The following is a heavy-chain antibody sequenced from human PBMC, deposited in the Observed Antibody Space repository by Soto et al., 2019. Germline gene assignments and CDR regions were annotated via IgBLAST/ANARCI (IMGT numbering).Heavy chain of an antibody. D-gene: IGHD5-18*01. J-gene: IGHJ4*02. Sequence: QVQLVQSGAEVKKPGASVKFSCKASGYTFTSYGISWVRQAPGQGLEWMGGISAYNGNTNYAQKLQGRVTMTTDTPTHTAYMEHRSLRSDDTAVYSCPRDREWFPRRYSYAEAFDYWGQGTLVTVFS. CDR3: PRDREWFPRRYSYAEAFDY. CDR2: ISAYNGNT. CDR1: GYTFTSYG. V-gene: IGHV1-18*01.